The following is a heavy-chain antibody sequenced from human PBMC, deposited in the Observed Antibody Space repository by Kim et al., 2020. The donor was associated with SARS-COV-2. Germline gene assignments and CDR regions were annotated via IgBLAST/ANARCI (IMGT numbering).Heavy chain of an antibody. J-gene: IGHJ4*02. Sequence: GSLRLSCAASGFTFSSYAMSWVRQAPGKGLEWVSAISGSGGSTYYADSVKGRFTISRDNSKNTLYLQMNSLRAEDTAVYYCAKDQRSAGSSWYGWDYWGQGTLVTVSS. CDR3: AKDQRSAGSSWYGWDY. V-gene: IGHV3-23*01. CDR2: ISGSGGST. CDR1: GFTFSSYA. D-gene: IGHD6-13*01.